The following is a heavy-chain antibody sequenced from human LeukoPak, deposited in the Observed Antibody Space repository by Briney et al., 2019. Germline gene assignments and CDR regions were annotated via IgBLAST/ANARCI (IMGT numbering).Heavy chain of an antibody. J-gene: IGHJ4*02. Sequence: GGSLRLSCAASGFTFTSYWMSWVRQAPGKGLEWVANINQDGGEKYYVDSVKGRFTISRDNAKNSLYLQMNSLRAEDTAVYHCATGRSCTTCYLPDYWGQGTLVTVSS. CDR2: INQDGGEK. CDR3: ATGRSCTTCYLPDY. CDR1: GFTFTSYW. D-gene: IGHD2-2*01. V-gene: IGHV3-7*01.